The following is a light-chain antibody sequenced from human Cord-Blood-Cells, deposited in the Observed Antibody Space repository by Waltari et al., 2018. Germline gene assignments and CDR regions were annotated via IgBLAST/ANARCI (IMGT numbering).Light chain of an antibody. Sequence: QSALTQPASVSGSPGQSITISCTGTSSDVGVYNYVSWDQQHPGKPPKLMLFDVSNRPAGVANRFSGAKSGNTASLPISGLQAEDEADYYCSSYTSSSTLVVGTGTKVTVL. V-gene: IGLV2-14*01. CDR1: SSDVGVYNY. J-gene: IGLJ1*01. CDR2: DVS. CDR3: SSYTSSSTLV.